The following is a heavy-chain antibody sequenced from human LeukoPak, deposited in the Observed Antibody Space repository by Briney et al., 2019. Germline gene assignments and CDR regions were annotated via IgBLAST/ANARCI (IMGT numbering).Heavy chain of an antibody. Sequence: PGGSLRLSCAAPGFTFSSYWMSWVRQAPGKGLEWVGHVRLRSDGGTTDYAAPVKGRFTISRDDSKSYLLMNSLKTEDTALYYCTTGYASDWYGWGQGTMVTVSS. D-gene: IGHD6-19*01. V-gene: IGHV3-15*01. CDR2: VRLRSDGGTT. J-gene: IGHJ3*01. CDR3: TTGYASDWYG. CDR1: GFTFSSYW.